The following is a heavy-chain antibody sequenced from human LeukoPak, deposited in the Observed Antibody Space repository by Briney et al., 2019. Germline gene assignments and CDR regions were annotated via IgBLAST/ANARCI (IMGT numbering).Heavy chain of an antibody. V-gene: IGHV3-11*01. J-gene: IGHJ3*02. D-gene: IGHD6-19*01. CDR2: ISSSGSSI. Sequence: GGSLRLSCAASGFTFSDYYMNWIRQAPGKGLEWVSYISSSGSSIDYADSVKGRFTVSRDNSKNTLYLQMNSLSAEDTAVYYCAKDHQTGYSSGYDAFGIWGQGTMVTVSS. CDR3: AKDHQTGYSSGYDAFGI. CDR1: GFTFSDYY.